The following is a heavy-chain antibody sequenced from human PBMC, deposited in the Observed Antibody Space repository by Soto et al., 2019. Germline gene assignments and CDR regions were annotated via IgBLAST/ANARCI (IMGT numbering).Heavy chain of an antibody. D-gene: IGHD6-13*01. Sequence: EVQLLESGGGLVQPGGSLRLSCAASGFTFSNYAVTWFRQAPGKGLEWVSTISGSGGSTYYADSVKGRFTICRDNSKNTLYLQMNSLRAEDTAVYYCAKDQGSSWYEIDYWGQGTLVTVSS. CDR1: GFTFSNYA. J-gene: IGHJ4*02. CDR2: ISGSGGST. CDR3: AKDQGSSWYEIDY. V-gene: IGHV3-23*01.